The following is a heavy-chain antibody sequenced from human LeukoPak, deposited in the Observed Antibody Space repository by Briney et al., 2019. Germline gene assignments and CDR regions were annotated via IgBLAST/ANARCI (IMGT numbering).Heavy chain of an antibody. CDR2: ISSSGSTI. CDR1: GFTFSSYA. D-gene: IGHD7-27*01. J-gene: IGHJ4*02. CDR3: ARVASTGEGLDY. Sequence: GGSLRLSCAASGFTFSSYAMSWVRQAPGKGLEWVSYISSSGSTIYYADSVKGRFTISRDNAKNSLYLQMNSLSAEDTAVYYCARVASTGEGLDYWGQGTLVTVSS. V-gene: IGHV3-48*04.